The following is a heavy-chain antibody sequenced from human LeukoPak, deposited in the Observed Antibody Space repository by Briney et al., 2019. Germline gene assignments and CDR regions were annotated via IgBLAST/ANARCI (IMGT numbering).Heavy chain of an antibody. CDR1: GFVFGFYA. J-gene: IGHJ4*02. V-gene: IGHV3-49*04. CDR3: SFFDIFTAAYPDY. CDR2: VRSKTYGGTS. Sequence: GGSLRLSCTGSGFVFGFYAMTWVRQAPGEGLEWVGFVRSKTYGGTSEYAASVKGRFTISRDDSKSIAYLQMDSLKTEDTAVYYCSFFDIFTAAYPDYRGQGTLVTVSS. D-gene: IGHD3-9*01.